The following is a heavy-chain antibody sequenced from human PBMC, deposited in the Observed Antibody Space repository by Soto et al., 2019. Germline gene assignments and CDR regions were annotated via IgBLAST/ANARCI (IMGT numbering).Heavy chain of an antibody. CDR2: IYYSGST. J-gene: IGHJ4*02. Sequence: PETLSLTCTVSGGSISSYYWSWIRQPPGKGLEWIGYIYYSGSTNYNPSLKSRVTISVDTSKNQFSLKLSSVTAADTAVYYCAREGSSGWYYFDYWGQGTLVTVSS. V-gene: IGHV4-59*01. CDR3: AREGSSGWYYFDY. CDR1: GGSISSYY. D-gene: IGHD6-19*01.